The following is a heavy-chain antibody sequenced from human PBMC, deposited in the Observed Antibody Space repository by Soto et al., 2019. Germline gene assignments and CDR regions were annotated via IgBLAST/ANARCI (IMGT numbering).Heavy chain of an antibody. J-gene: IGHJ4*02. CDR2: INSDATTS. V-gene: IGHV3-74*01. CDR3: VTQSAYGLDY. CDR1: GFTFSKYW. D-gene: IGHD5-12*01. Sequence: GGSLILSCAASGFTFSKYWMHWVRQAPGKGLVWVSRINSDATTSTYADSVKGRFTISRDNAKNTLYLQMNSLRAEDTAVYYCVTQSAYGLDYWGQGTLVTVS.